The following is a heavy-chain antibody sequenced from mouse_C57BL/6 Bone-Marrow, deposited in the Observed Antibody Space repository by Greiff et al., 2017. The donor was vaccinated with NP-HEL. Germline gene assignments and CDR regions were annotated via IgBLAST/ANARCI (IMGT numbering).Heavy chain of an antibody. CDR1: GFSLTSYG. CDR2: IWRGGST. J-gene: IGHJ4*01. CDR3: AKNSYYYGSSYGGAMDY. Sequence: QVQLKQSGPGLVQPSQSLSITCTVSGFSLTSYGVHWVRQSPGKGLEWLGVIWRGGSTDYNAAFMSRLSITKDNSKSQVFFKMNSLQADDTAIYYCAKNSYYYGSSYGGAMDYWGQGTSVTVSS. D-gene: IGHD1-1*01. V-gene: IGHV2-5*01.